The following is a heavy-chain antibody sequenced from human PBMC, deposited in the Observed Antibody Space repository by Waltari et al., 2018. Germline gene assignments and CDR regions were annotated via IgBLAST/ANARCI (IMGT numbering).Heavy chain of an antibody. V-gene: IGHV4-39*07. D-gene: IGHD3-9*01. CDR3: ARHVEYYDILTGYYTNWFDP. CDR2: IYYSGRT. J-gene: IGHJ5*02. CDR1: GGSISSSSYY. Sequence: QLQLQESGPGLVKPSETLSLTCTVSGGSISSSSYYWGWIRHPPGKGLEWIGSIYYSGRTHSTPPLKSRVTISVDTSKNQFSLKLSSVTAADTAVYYCARHVEYYDILTGYYTNWFDPWGQGTLVTVSS.